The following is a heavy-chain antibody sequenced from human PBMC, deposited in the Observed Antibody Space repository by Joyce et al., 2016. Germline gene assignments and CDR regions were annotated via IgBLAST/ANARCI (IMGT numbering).Heavy chain of an antibody. J-gene: IGHJ3*02. D-gene: IGHD2-8*01. Sequence: QVRLVQSGAEVKMPGASVKFSCKASGYTFTTYDLNWVRQAAGKDLEWMGWMNPENGNTGYAKKFQGRVTLTRNASIKTAYMELSGLTSEDTAMYYCAVAKGAVSFDMWGQGTKLIVSS. CDR2: MNPENGNT. V-gene: IGHV1-8*01. CDR1: GYTFTTYD. CDR3: AVAKGAVSFDM.